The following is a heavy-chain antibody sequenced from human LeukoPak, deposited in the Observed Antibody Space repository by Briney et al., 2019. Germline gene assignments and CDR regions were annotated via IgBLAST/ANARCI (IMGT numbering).Heavy chain of an antibody. CDR3: ARHEFTAAQYYYHYMDV. V-gene: IGHV4-59*08. J-gene: IGHJ6*03. D-gene: IGHD2-2*01. Sequence: SETLSLTCTVSGGSISSYYWSWIRQPPGKGLEWIGYIYYSGSTNYNPSLKSRVTISVDTSKNQFSLKLSSVTAADTAVYYCARHEFTAAQYYYHYMDVWGKGTTVTVSS. CDR2: IYYSGST. CDR1: GGSISSYY.